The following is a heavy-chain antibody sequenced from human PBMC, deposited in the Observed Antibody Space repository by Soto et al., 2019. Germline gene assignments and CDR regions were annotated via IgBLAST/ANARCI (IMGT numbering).Heavy chain of an antibody. CDR1: GYTFTGYY. CDR2: INPNSGGT. Sequence: ASVKVSCKASGYTFTGYYMHWVRQAPGQGLEWMGWINPNSGGTNYAQKFQGWVTMTRDTSISTAYMELSRLRSDDTAVYYCARSKIGNPDYGDYGYDYWGQGTLVTVSS. CDR3: ARSKIGNPDYGDYGYDY. V-gene: IGHV1-2*04. D-gene: IGHD4-17*01. J-gene: IGHJ4*02.